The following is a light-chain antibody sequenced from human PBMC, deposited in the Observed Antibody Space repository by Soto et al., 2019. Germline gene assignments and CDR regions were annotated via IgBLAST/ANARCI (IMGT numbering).Light chain of an antibody. J-gene: IGLJ2*01. CDR3: SSFTSTSTLVV. CDR1: SSDVGSYNL. V-gene: IGLV2-14*02. Sequence: QSVLTQPASVSGSPGQSITISCTGTSSDVGSYNLVSWYQQHPGKAPKLIIYEVSDRPSGVSNRFSGSKSGNTASLTISGLQAEDDAHYYCSSFTSTSTLVVFGGGTKLTVL. CDR2: EVS.